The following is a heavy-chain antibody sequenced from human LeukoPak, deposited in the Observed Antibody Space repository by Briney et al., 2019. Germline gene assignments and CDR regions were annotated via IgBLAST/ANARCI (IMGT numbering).Heavy chain of an antibody. CDR2: IIPIFGTA. CDR3: ARDMLGGFFDY. J-gene: IGHJ4*02. CDR1: GGTFSSYA. Sequence: ASVKVSCKAYGGTFSSYAISWVRQAPGQGLEWMGRIIPIFGTANYAQKFQGRGTSTTDESTSIAYMELSSLRSEDTAVYYCARDMLGGFFDYWGQGTLVTVSS. D-gene: IGHD2-8*01. V-gene: IGHV1-69*05.